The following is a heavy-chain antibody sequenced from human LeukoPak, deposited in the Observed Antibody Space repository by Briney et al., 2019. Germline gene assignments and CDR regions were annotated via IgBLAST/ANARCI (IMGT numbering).Heavy chain of an antibody. CDR1: GGSISSGGYY. V-gene: IGHV4-30-2*01. Sequence: TLSLTCTVSGGSISSGGYYWSWIRQPPGKGLEWIGYIYHSGSTYYNPSLKSRVTISVDTSGNQFSLKVTSVTAADTAVYYCARDEGRHDSPVWGQGTMVTVSS. D-gene: IGHD3-22*01. CDR2: IYHSGST. CDR3: ARDEGRHDSPV. J-gene: IGHJ3*01.